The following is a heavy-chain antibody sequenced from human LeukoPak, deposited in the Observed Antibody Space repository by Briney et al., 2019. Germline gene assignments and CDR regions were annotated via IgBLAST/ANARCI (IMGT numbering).Heavy chain of an antibody. CDR1: GGSISSYY. D-gene: IGHD3-10*01. Sequence: SETLSLTCTVSGGSISSYYWSWIRQPPGKGLEWIGYIYYSGSTYYNPSLKSRVTISVDTSKNQFSLKLSSVTAADTAVYYCARAGGSRGSGSDAFDIWGQGTMVTVSS. J-gene: IGHJ3*02. CDR3: ARAGGSRGSGSDAFDI. CDR2: IYYSGST. V-gene: IGHV4-59*12.